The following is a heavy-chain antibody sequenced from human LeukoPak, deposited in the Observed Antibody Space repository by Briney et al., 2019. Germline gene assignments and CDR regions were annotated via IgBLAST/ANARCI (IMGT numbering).Heavy chain of an antibody. CDR1: GGSFSGYY. J-gene: IGHJ4*02. Sequence: SETLSLTCAVYGGSFSGYYWSWIRQPPGKGLEWIGEINHTGSTNYNPSLKSRVTISVDTSKNQFSLKLNSVTVADTAVYYCARDSPKDYFDSWGQGTLVTVSS. CDR2: INHTGST. D-gene: IGHD6-13*01. CDR3: ARDSPKDYFDS. V-gene: IGHV4-34*01.